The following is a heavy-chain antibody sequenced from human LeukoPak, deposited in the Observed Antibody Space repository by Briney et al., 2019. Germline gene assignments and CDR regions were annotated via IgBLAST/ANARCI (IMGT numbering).Heavy chain of an antibody. CDR3: ARHGLGITIFGVVINRHYYGMDV. CDR2: TYNNGST. J-gene: IGHJ6*02. Sequence: SETLSLTCTVSSGSISGYCWSWIRQPPGKRLEWIGYTYNNGSTDYNPSLKSRVTISVDTSKNQFSLKLSSVTAADTAVYYCARHGLGITIFGVVINRHYYGMDVWGQGTTVTVSS. V-gene: IGHV4-59*08. CDR1: SGSISGYC. D-gene: IGHD3-3*01.